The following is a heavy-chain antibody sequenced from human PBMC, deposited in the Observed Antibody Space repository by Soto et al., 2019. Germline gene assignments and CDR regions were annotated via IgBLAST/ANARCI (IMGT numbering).Heavy chain of an antibody. CDR1: GGSISSYY. CDR3: ARDGLGHHYYYYGMDV. J-gene: IGHJ6*02. CDR2: IYTSGST. Sequence: QVQLQESGPGLVKPSETLSLTCTVSGGSISSYYWSWIRQPAGKGLEWIGRIYTSGSTNYNPSLKSRVTMSVDTSKNQFSLKLSSVTAVDTAVYYCARDGLGHHYYYYGMDVWGQGTTVTVSS. V-gene: IGHV4-4*07.